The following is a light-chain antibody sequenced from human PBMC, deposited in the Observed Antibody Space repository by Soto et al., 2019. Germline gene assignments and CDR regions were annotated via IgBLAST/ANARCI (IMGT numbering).Light chain of an antibody. CDR3: SSYTRSSTLV. CDR2: DVS. V-gene: IGLV2-14*01. J-gene: IGLJ2*01. CDR1: SSDVGGYNY. Sequence: QSVLTQPASVSGSRGQSITISCTGTSSDVGGYNYVSWFQQHPGKAPKLMLYDVSNRPSGVSNRFSGSKSGNTASLTISGLQAEDEADYYCSSYTRSSTLVFGGGTNLTVL.